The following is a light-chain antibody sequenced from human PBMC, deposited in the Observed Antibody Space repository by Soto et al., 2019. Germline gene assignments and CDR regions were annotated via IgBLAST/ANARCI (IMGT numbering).Light chain of an antibody. V-gene: IGLV2-14*01. CDR3: TSYTSTSTLV. CDR1: SNDIGANTY. J-gene: IGLJ2*01. Sequence: QSALTHPASVSGSPGQSITISCTGTSNDIGANTYVSWYQHHPGKAPEILIYQAASRPSGVSHRIAGSKSANTASLTISPHQAEYEADYFGTSYTSTSTLVFGGGTKLTVL. CDR2: QAA.